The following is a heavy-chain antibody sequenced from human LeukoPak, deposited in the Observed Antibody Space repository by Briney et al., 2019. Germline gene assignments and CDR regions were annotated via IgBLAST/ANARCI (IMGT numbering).Heavy chain of an antibody. CDR1: GGTFISYA. D-gene: IGHD3-22*01. J-gene: IGHJ4*02. Sequence: SVKVSCKASGGTFISYAISWVRQVPGQGLEWMGRIIPILGIANYAQKFQGRVTMTRDTSISTAYMELSRLRSDDTAVYYCASYDSSGYYYYFDYWGQGTLVTVSS. V-gene: IGHV1-69*04. CDR3: ASYDSSGYYYYFDY. CDR2: IIPILGIA.